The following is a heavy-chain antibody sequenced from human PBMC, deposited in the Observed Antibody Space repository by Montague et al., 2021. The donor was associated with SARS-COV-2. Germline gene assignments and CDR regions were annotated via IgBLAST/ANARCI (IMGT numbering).Heavy chain of an antibody. CDR1: GFTFSSYE. Sequence: SLRLSGAASGFTFSSYEMNWVRQAPGKGLEWVSYISSSGSTIYYADSVKGRFTISRDNAKNSLYLQMNSLRAEDTAVYYCARDRSYYDSSDFDLWGRGTLVTVSS. V-gene: IGHV3-48*03. D-gene: IGHD3-22*01. CDR2: ISSSGSTI. J-gene: IGHJ2*01. CDR3: ARDRSYYDSSDFDL.